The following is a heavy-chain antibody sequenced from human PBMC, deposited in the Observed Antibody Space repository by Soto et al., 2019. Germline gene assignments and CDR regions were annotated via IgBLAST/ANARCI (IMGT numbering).Heavy chain of an antibody. J-gene: IGHJ4*02. CDR3: ARARFSSWPYFDF. Sequence: RWSLRLSCSASGFTFSSYARHWFRQAPGKGLEWVAVISYDGSNKYYAHSVKGRFTISRDNSKNTLYLQMNSLRAEDTAVYYCARARFSSWPYFDFWGQGTLVTVSS. D-gene: IGHD6-13*01. CDR2: ISYDGSNK. V-gene: IGHV3-30-3*01. CDR1: GFTFSSYA.